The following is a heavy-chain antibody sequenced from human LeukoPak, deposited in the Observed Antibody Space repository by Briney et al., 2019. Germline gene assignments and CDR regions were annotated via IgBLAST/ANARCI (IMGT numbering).Heavy chain of an antibody. CDR3: ARSLSSSSALDY. Sequence: GRSLRLSCAASGFTFDDYAMHWVRQAPGKGLEWVSGISWNSGSIGYADSVKGRFTISRDNAKDSLYLQMNSLRAEDMALYYCARSLSSSSALDYWGQGTLVTVSS. D-gene: IGHD6-6*01. J-gene: IGHJ4*02. CDR2: ISWNSGSI. CDR1: GFTFDDYA. V-gene: IGHV3-9*03.